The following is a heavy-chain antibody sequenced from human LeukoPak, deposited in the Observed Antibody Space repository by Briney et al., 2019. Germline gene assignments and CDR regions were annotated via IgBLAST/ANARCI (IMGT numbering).Heavy chain of an antibody. CDR1: GFTFSSYA. CDR2: ISGSGAYT. Sequence: GGSLRLSCAAPGFTFSSYAMTWVRQAPGEGLEWASAISGSGAYTQYADSVKGRFTISRDNSKNALFLQMNSLRAEDTAVYYCARPFRQFDSSSSYYSFDPWGRGTVVTVSS. D-gene: IGHD3-22*01. CDR3: ARPFRQFDSSSSYYSFDP. V-gene: IGHV3-23*01. J-gene: IGHJ5*02.